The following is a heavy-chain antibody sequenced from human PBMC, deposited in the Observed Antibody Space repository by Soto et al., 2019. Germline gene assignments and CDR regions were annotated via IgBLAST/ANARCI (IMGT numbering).Heavy chain of an antibody. CDR3: AREDRGYSGYDVDY. D-gene: IGHD5-12*01. CDR1: GGTFSSYA. J-gene: IGHJ4*02. V-gene: IGHV1-69*06. Sequence: SVKVSCKASGGTFSSYAISWVRQAPGQGLEWMGGNIPIFGTANYAQKFQGRVTITADKSTSTAYMELSSLRSEDTAVYYCAREDRGYSGYDVDYWGQGTLVTVSS. CDR2: NIPIFGTA.